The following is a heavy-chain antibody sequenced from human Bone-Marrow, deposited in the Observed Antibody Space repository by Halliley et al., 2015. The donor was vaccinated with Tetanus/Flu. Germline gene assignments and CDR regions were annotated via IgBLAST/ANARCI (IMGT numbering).Heavy chain of an antibody. Sequence: NSDASSPNYADSVRGRFTISRDNAKNTLYLQMNSLRAEDTAVYYCARARVTGTTWVDILGQGTIVTVS. CDR3: ARARVTGTTWVDI. J-gene: IGHJ3*02. D-gene: IGHD1-20*01. CDR2: NSDASSP. V-gene: IGHV3-74*01.